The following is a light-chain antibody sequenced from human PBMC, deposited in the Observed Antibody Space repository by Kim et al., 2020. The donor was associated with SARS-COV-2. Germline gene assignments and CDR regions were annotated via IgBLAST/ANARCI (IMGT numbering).Light chain of an antibody. CDR2: AAS. CDR3: QQSYNTPRT. CDR1: QNIGFY. J-gene: IGKJ1*01. V-gene: IGKV1-39*01. Sequence: ASVGDRLTITCRASQNIGFYLNWYQQKPGKAPKLLIYAASSLQSGVPSRFSGSGSGTDFTLTISSLQPEDFATYYCQQSYNTPRTFGQGTKVEIK.